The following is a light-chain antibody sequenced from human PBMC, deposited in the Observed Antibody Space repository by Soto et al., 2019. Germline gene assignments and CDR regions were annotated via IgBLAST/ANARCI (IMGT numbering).Light chain of an antibody. CDR2: WAS. CDR1: QSVLYSSNNKNY. J-gene: IGKJ1*01. Sequence: DIVMTQSPDSLAVSLGERATINCKSSQSVLYSSNNKNYLAWYQQKPGQPPKLLIYWASTRESGVPDRFSGSGSGTDFTLPISSLQAEDVAVYFCQQAPPWTFGQGTKVEIK. V-gene: IGKV4-1*01. CDR3: QQAPPWT.